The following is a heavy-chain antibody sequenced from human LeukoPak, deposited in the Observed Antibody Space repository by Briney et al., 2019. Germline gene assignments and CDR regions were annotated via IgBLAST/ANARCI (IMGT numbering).Heavy chain of an antibody. D-gene: IGHD3-9*01. Sequence: ASVNVSCKASGYTFTSYYMHWVRQAPGQGLEWMGWMNPNSGHAAYAQKFQGRVTMTRNTSISTAYMELSSLRSEDTAVYYCARGLYDILTGSTYFDYWGLGTLVTVSS. J-gene: IGHJ4*02. V-gene: IGHV1-8*02. CDR2: MNPNSGHA. CDR1: GYTFTSYY. CDR3: ARGLYDILTGSTYFDY.